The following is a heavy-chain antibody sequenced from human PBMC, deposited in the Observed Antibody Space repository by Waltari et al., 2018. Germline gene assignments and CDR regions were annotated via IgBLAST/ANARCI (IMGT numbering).Heavy chain of an antibody. V-gene: IGHV4-39*01. Sequence: MELQESGPRLVKPSETLSLTCNVSGDSISGSRNYWAWLRQPPGKNLQWIGSIYYSGTTYYNPSLKGRFAISVDTSRNQFSLNVNSVTAADTGIYYCARQLRFVDWIPRYFDSWGRGTLATVSS. CDR1: GDSISGSRNY. D-gene: IGHD3-3*01. CDR3: ARQLRFVDWIPRYFDS. J-gene: IGHJ4*02. CDR2: IYYSGTT.